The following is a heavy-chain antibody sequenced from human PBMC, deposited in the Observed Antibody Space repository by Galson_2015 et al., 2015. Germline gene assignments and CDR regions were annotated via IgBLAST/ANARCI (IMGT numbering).Heavy chain of an antibody. CDR2: IWYDGSNK. Sequence: SLRLSCAASGFTFSSYGMHWVRQAPGKGLEWVAVIWYDGSNKYYADSVKGRFTISRDNSKNTLYLQMNSLRAEDTAVYYCATGSGYDPFDYWGQGTLVTVSS. D-gene: IGHD5-12*01. V-gene: IGHV3-33*01. J-gene: IGHJ4*02. CDR1: GFTFSSYG. CDR3: ATGSGYDPFDY.